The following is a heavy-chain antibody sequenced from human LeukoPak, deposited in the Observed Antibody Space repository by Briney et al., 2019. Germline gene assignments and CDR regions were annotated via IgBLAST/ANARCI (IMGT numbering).Heavy chain of an antibody. CDR1: GGSINSYW. D-gene: IGHD1-26*01. V-gene: IGHV4-4*07. Sequence: SETLSLTCSVSGGSINSYWWSWIRQPAGKGLEFIGRIYTTGMTNYNPSLKSRVSMSVDTSKNQFSLELRSVTAADTAVYYCARGLPIGIVGAPGPYNWFDPWGQGTLVTVSS. CDR3: ARGLPIGIVGAPGPYNWFDP. J-gene: IGHJ5*02. CDR2: IYTTGMT.